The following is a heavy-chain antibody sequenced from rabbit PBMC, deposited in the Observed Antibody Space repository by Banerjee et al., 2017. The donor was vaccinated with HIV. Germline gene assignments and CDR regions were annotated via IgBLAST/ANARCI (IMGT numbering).Heavy chain of an antibody. Sequence: QEQLVESGGGLVQPGGSLKLSCKASGFDFSSYGVSWVRQAPGKGLEWIGYIDPVFGSTYYASWVNGRFTISSHNAQNTLYLQLNSLTAADTATYFCARVLRYASSSGLFNLWGPGTLVTVS. CDR2: IDPVFGST. CDR1: GFDFSSYG. CDR3: ARVLRYASSSGLFNL. D-gene: IGHD1-1*01. J-gene: IGHJ4*01. V-gene: IGHV1S47*01.